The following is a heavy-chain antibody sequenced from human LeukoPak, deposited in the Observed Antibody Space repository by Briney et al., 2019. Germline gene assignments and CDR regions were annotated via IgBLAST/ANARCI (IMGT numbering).Heavy chain of an antibody. CDR3: ARRRVRYYYGSGSYPFDY. CDR1: GRSFSGYY. CDR2: INHSGST. Sequence: SETLSLTCAVYGRSFSGYYWSWIRQPPGKGLEWIGEINHSGSTNYNPSLKSRVTISVDTSKNQFSLRLSSVTAADTAVYYCARRRVRYYYGSGSYPFDYWGQGTLVTVSS. D-gene: IGHD3-10*01. J-gene: IGHJ4*02. V-gene: IGHV4-34*01.